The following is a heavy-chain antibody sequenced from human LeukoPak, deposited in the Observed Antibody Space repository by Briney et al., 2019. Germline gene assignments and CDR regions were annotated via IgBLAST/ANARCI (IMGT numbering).Heavy chain of an antibody. Sequence: SETLSLTCTVSGGSISSHYWSWIRQPPGQGLEWIGYIYYSGSTNYNPSLKRGITISVETSKNQFSLKLSSVTADATAVCSCSRGYYDRIGFYFDYWAREPWSPSPQ. V-gene: IGHV4-59*11. CDR3: SRGYYDRIGFYFDY. CDR1: GGSISSHY. J-gene: IGHJ4*02. D-gene: IGHD3-22*01. CDR2: IYYSGST.